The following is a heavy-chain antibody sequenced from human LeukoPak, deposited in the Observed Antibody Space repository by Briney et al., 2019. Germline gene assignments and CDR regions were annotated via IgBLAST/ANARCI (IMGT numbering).Heavy chain of an antibody. V-gene: IGHV1-8*01. Sequence: GASVKVSCKASGYTFTSYDINWVRQATGQGLEWMGWMNPNSGNTGYAQKFQGRVTMTRNTSISTAYMELSSLRSEDTAVYYCARGSYCGGDCYPNWFDPWGQGTLVTVSS. CDR3: ARGSYCGGDCYPNWFDP. D-gene: IGHD2-21*02. CDR1: GYTFTSYD. CDR2: MNPNSGNT. J-gene: IGHJ5*02.